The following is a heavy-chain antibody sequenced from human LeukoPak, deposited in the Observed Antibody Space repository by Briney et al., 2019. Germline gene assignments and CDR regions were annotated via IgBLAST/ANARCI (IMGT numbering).Heavy chain of an antibody. D-gene: IGHD6-13*01. CDR2: IYHSGST. Sequence: RSSQTLSLTCTVSGGSISSGGYYRSWIRQPPGKGLEWIGYIYHSGSTYYNPSLKSRVTISVDRSKNQFSLKLSSVTAADTAVYYCARDAGYSSSWYASDPWGQGTLVTVSS. J-gene: IGHJ5*02. CDR1: GGSISSGGYY. CDR3: ARDAGYSSSWYASDP. V-gene: IGHV4-30-2*01.